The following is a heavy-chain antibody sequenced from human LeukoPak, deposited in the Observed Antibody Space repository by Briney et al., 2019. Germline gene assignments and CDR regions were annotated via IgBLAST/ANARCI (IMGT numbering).Heavy chain of an antibody. CDR1: GFTFSSYG. V-gene: IGHV3-30*02. CDR2: IRYDGSNK. J-gene: IGHJ3*02. Sequence: GGSLRLFCAASGFTFSSYGMHWVRQAPGKGLEWVAFIRYDGSNKYYADSVKGRFTISRDNAKNSLYLQMNSLRAKDTAVYYCARVRLGAFDIWGQGTMVTV. CDR3: ARVRLGAFDI. D-gene: IGHD1-1*01.